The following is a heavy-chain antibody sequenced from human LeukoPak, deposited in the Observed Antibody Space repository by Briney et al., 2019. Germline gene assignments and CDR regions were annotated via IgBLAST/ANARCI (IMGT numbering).Heavy chain of an antibody. Sequence: PGGSLRLSCAASGFTFSSYWMHWVRQAPGKGLVWVSRINSDGSSTNYADSVKGRFTISRDNAKNTLCLQTNSLRAEDTAVYYCARDRTVPTLWFDPWGQGTLVTVSS. J-gene: IGHJ5*02. CDR1: GFTFSSYW. CDR2: INSDGSST. V-gene: IGHV3-74*01. CDR3: ARDRTVPTLWFDP. D-gene: IGHD4-17*01.